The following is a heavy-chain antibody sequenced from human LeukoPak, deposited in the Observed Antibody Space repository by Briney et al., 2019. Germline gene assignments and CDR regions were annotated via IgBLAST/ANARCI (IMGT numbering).Heavy chain of an antibody. J-gene: IGHJ4*02. Sequence: PGGSLRLSCAASGFTFSSYAMHWVRQAPGRGLEYVSVISSNGGSTYYANSVKGRFTISRDNSKNTLYLQMVSLRAEDMAVYYCARGGLLWFGELSGYWGQGTLVTVSS. CDR2: ISSNGGST. V-gene: IGHV3-64*01. D-gene: IGHD3-10*01. CDR1: GFTFSSYA. CDR3: ARGGLLWFGELSGY.